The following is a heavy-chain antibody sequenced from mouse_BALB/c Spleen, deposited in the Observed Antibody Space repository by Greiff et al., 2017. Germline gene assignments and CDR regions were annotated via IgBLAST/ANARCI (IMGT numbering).Heavy chain of an antibody. Sequence: VKLMESGPGLVQPSQSLSITCTVSGFSLTSYGVHWVRQSPGKGLEWLGVIWSGGSTDYNAAFISRLSISKDNSKSQVFFKMNSLQANDTAIYYCARRYYGNYGYFDVWGAGTTVTVSS. V-gene: IGHV2-2*02. CDR1: GFSLTSYG. CDR3: ARRYYGNYGYFDV. J-gene: IGHJ1*01. D-gene: IGHD2-1*01. CDR2: IWSGGST.